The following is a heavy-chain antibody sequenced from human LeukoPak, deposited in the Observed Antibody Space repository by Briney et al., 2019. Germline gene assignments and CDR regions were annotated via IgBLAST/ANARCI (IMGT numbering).Heavy chain of an antibody. D-gene: IGHD3-22*01. J-gene: IGHJ6*02. CDR2: IYYSGST. CDR1: GGSISSYY. Sequence: SETLSLTCTVSGGSISSYYWSWIRQPPGKGLEWIGYIYYSGSTNYNPSLKSRVTISVDTSKNQFSLKLSSVTAADTAVYYCAARTYDLHRYYYYGMDVWGQGTTVTVSS. V-gene: IGHV4-59*01. CDR3: AARTYDLHRYYYYGMDV.